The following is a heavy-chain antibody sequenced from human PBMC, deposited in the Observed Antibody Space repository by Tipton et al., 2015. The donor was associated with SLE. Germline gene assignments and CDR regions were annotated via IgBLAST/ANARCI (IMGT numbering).Heavy chain of an antibody. CDR3: AREVLSWFGDGYGMDV. CDR2: ISSSSSYT. Sequence: SLRLSCAASGFTFSDYYMSWIRQAPGKGLEWVSYISSSSSYTNNADSVKGRFTISRDNAKNSLYLQMNSLRAEDTAVYYCAREVLSWFGDGYGMDVWGQGTLVTVSS. J-gene: IGHJ6*02. D-gene: IGHD3-10*01. CDR1: GFTFSDYY. V-gene: IGHV3-11*06.